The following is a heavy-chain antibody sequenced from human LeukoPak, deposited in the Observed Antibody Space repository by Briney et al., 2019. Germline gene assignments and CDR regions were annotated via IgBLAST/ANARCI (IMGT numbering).Heavy chain of an antibody. CDR3: AKDGGYGSGSYFDY. J-gene: IGHJ4*02. D-gene: IGHD3-10*01. V-gene: IGHV3-21*01. CDR2: ISSSSSYI. Sequence: GGSLRLSCAASGFTFSSYSMNWVRQAPGKGLEWVSSISSSSSYIYYADSVKGRFTISRDNAKNSLYLQMNSLRAEDTAVYYCAKDGGYGSGSYFDYWGQGTLVTVSS. CDR1: GFTFSSYS.